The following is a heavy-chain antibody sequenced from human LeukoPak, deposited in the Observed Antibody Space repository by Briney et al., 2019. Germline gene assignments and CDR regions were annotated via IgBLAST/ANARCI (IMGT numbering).Heavy chain of an antibody. CDR3: AREEVTRDY. Sequence: PGGSLRLSCVASGFTFSSHSMNWVRQAPGEGLEWVSSISSSSSYIYYADSVRGRFTISRDNAKNSLYLQMNSLRAEDTAVYYCAREEVTRDYWGQGTLVTVSS. V-gene: IGHV3-21*01. D-gene: IGHD4-11*01. J-gene: IGHJ4*02. CDR1: GFTFSSHS. CDR2: ISSSSSYI.